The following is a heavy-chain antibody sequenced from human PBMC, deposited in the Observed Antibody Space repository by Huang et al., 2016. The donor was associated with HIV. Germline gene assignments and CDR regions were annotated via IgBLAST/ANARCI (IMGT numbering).Heavy chain of an antibody. D-gene: IGHD6-13*01. J-gene: IGHJ4*02. CDR3: ARGGILGTSWYRPFDY. CDR2: ISNDGNNM. V-gene: IGHV3-30-3*01. Sequence: QVQLGESGGGVVQPEKSLRLSCAASGFDFSSYAINWVRQALGKGAQGVAFISNDGNNMYYADSVKGRFIISRDNSKNTLYLQMNSLRGEDTAIYYCARGGILGTSWYRPFDYWGQGTLVTVSS. CDR1: GFDFSSYA.